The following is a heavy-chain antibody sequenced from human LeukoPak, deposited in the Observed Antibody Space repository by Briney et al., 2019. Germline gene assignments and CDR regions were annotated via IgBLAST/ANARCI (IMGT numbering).Heavy chain of an antibody. CDR2: IYYSGST. Sequence: PSETLSLTCTVSGGSICSYYWSWIRQPPGKGLEWIGYIYYSGSTNYNPSLKSRVTISVDTSKNQFSLKLSSVTAADTAVYYCARKERFLNWFDPWGQGTLVTVSS. CDR3: ARKERFLNWFDP. D-gene: IGHD3-10*01. V-gene: IGHV4-59*01. J-gene: IGHJ5*02. CDR1: GGSICSYY.